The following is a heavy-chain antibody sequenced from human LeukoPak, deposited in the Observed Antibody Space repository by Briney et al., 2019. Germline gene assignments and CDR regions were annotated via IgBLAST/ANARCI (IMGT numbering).Heavy chain of an antibody. D-gene: IGHD2-2*02. CDR3: ARVTGGRYCSTTSCYMRGWFDP. V-gene: IGHV1-69*13. CDR2: IIPVFGTS. J-gene: IGHJ5*02. CDR1: GGTFSSYA. Sequence: ASVKVSCKASGGTFSSYAISWVRQAPGQGLEWMGGIIPVFGTSNYAQKFQGRVTITADESTRTAYMELSSLRSEDTAVYYCARVTGGRYCSTTSCYMRGWFDPGGQGTLVTVSS.